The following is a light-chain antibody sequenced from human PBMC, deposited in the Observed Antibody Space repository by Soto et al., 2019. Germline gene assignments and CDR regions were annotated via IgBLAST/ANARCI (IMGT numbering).Light chain of an antibody. CDR3: QPYNNWPLT. CDR1: QGIGDT. Sequence: EIVLTHSPGTLSVYTGEGATLSCRASQGIGDTLAWYQHKPGQTPRLLIYDTSTRATGVPTRFSGSKSGAELTININSLQSEDVEVYYGQPYNNWPLTFGGGTKVDIK. J-gene: IGKJ4*01. CDR2: DTS. V-gene: IGKV3-15*01.